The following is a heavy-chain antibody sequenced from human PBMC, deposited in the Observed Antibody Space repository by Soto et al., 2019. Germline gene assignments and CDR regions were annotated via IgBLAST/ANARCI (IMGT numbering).Heavy chain of an antibody. J-gene: IGHJ6*02. CDR3: ARTMVRGVINLYYYGMDV. Sequence: SLRLSCAASGFTFDDYAMHWVRQAPGKGLEWVSGISWNSGSIGYADSVKGRFTISRDNAKNSLYLQMNSLRAEDTALYYCARTMVRGVINLYYYGMDVWGQGTTVTVSS. CDR1: GFTFDDYA. CDR2: ISWNSGSI. V-gene: IGHV3-9*01. D-gene: IGHD3-10*01.